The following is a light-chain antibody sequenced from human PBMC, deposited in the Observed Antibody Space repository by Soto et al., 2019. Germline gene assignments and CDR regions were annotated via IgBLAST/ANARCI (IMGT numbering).Light chain of an antibody. J-gene: IGLJ1*01. V-gene: IGLV2-11*01. CDR1: SSDVGANEY. CDR3: TSYTSRSTFV. CDR2: DVR. Sequence: QSALTQPRSVSGSPGQSVTISCTGTSSDVGANEYASWLQHHPGTAPKLIIYDVRNRPSGVPDRFSGSKIGNTASLTISGLQAEDEADYYCTSYTSRSTFVFGTGTKLTVL.